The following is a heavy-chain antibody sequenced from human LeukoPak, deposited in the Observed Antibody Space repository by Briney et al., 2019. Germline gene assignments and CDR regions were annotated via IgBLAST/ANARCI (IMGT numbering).Heavy chain of an antibody. CDR2: IYHSGST. V-gene: IGHV4-38-2*01. D-gene: IGHD6-19*01. J-gene: IGHJ6*04. Sequence: PSETLSLTCAVSGYPISSGYYWGWIRQPPGKGLEWIGSIYHSGSTYYNPSLKSRVTISVDTSKNQFSLKLTSVTAADTAVYYCARRMGYSSPDVWGKGTTVTVSS. CDR3: ARRMGYSSPDV. CDR1: GYPISSGYY.